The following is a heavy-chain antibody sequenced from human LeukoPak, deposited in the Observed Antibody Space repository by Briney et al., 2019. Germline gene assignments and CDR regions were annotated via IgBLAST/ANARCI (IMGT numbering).Heavy chain of an antibody. CDR1: GFTFWSYG. D-gene: IGHD6-19*01. CDR3: AIDSQPPGFSSGWYYFDY. V-gene: IGHV3-30*02. Sequence: GGSLRLSCAASGFTFWSYGVLGVRQAPGKGLVGGAYIRYDVRNKYYAHSVKGRFTISRDNSKNTLYLQMNSLRAEDTAVYYCAIDSQPPGFSSGWYYFDYWGQGTLVTVSS. J-gene: IGHJ4*02. CDR2: IRYDVRNK.